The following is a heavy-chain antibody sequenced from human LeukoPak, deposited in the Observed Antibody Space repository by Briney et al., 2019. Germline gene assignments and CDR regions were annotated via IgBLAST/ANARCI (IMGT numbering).Heavy chain of an antibody. CDR2: ISDERRT. CDR1: GVSLCRTNTY. J-gene: IGHJ4*02. CDR3: ARHYLGYIYGPADS. V-gene: IGHV4-39*01. Sequence: PQTLSLTCTLSGVSLCRTNTYWGWIRQPPGNWLEWVATISDERRTYYNPSLQSRVSISVGASKNQFSLKLSSVTAADTAVYYCARHYLGYIYGPADSWGQGTLVTVSS. D-gene: IGHD5-18*01.